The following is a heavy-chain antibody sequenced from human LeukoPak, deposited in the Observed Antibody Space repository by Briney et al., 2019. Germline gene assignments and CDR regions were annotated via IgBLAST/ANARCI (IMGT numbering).Heavy chain of an antibody. Sequence: ASVKVSCKASGYIFTDYYVYWVRQAPGQGLEWMGWINPNSGDTNYAQKFQGRVTMTRDTTISTAYMELSSLRSDDTAMYYCARMWSTATSGWNWFDPWGQGTLVTVSS. CDR1: GYIFTDYY. CDR3: ARMWSTATSGWNWFDP. V-gene: IGHV1-2*02. J-gene: IGHJ5*02. CDR2: INPNSGDT. D-gene: IGHD6-13*01.